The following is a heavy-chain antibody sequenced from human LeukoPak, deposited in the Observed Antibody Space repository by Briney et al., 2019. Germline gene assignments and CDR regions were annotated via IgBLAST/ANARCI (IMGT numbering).Heavy chain of an antibody. CDR1: GFTFSSFS. CDR2: TSSSSAYT. D-gene: IGHD1-26*01. J-gene: IGHJ4*02. Sequence: GGSLRLSCAASGFTFSSFSMIWVRQAPGKGLEWVSSTSSSSAYTFYAESGKGRFTISRDNAKNSLFLQMNSLRAEDTAVYYCARVYSGSYPYYFDYWGQGTLVTVSS. V-gene: IGHV3-21*01. CDR3: ARVYSGSYPYYFDY.